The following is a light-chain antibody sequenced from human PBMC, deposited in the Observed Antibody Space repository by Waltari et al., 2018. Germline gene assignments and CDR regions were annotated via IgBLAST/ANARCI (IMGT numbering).Light chain of an antibody. V-gene: IGLV2-8*01. CDR2: EVT. CDR3: SSYAGIRKLV. CDR1: TSDVGFYDY. Sequence: QSALTQPPSASGSPGQSVTISCTGTTSDVGFYDYVSWYQQHPGKAPRLIIFEVTKRPSGVPDRFSGPKSGTTASLTVSGLQTEDEGDYYCSSYAGIRKLVFGGGTKLTVL. J-gene: IGLJ2*01.